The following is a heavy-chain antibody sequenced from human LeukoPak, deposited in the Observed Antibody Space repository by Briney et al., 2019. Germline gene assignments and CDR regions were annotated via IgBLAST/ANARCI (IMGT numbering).Heavy chain of an antibody. D-gene: IGHD3-10*01. Sequence: PGGSLRLSCAASGFTFSSYEMNWVRQAPGKGLEWVSYISSSGSTIYYADSVKGRFTISRDNSKNTLYLQMNSLRAEDTALYYCAKGGISLVRGSFDYWGQATLVTVSS. CDR3: AKGGISLVRGSFDY. J-gene: IGHJ4*02. V-gene: IGHV3-48*03. CDR1: GFTFSSYE. CDR2: ISSSGSTI.